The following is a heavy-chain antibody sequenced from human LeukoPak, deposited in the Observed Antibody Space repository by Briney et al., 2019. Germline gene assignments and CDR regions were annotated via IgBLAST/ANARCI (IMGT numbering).Heavy chain of an antibody. CDR1: GYTFTRYD. Sequence: ASVKVSCKASGYTFTRYDINWVRQATGQGLEWMGRINPNSGGTNYAQKFQGRVTMTRDTSISTAYMELSRLRSDDTAVYYCARGGYYYDSSGYYLSGYWGQGTLVTVSS. D-gene: IGHD3-22*01. J-gene: IGHJ4*02. V-gene: IGHV1-2*06. CDR3: ARGGYYYDSSGYYLSGY. CDR2: INPNSGGT.